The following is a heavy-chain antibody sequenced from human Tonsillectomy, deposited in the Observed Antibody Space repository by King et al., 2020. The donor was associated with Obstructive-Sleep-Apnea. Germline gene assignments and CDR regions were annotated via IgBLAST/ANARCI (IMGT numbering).Heavy chain of an antibody. CDR2: ISWDGTGT. CDR1: GFTFDDYA. V-gene: IGHV3-43D*03. D-gene: IGHD3-3*01. CDR3: VKDSSISFTFNFDL. Sequence: QLVQSGGVVVQPGGSLRVSCAASGFTFDDYAMYWVRQAPGRGLEWVSLISWDGTGTYYADSVKGRFTISRDNSKNSLYLQMTSLRPEDTAVYYCVKDSSISFTFNFDLWGRGTLVTVSS. J-gene: IGHJ2*01.